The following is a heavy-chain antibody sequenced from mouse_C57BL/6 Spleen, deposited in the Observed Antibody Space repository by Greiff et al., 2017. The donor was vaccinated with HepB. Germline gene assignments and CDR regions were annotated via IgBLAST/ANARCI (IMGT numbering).Heavy chain of an antibody. D-gene: IGHD1-1*01. Sequence: QVQLQQSGAELVKPGASVKLSCKASGYTFTSYWMQWVKQRPGQGLEWIGEIDPSDSYTNYNQKFKGKATLTVDTSSSTAYMQLSSLTSEDSAVYYCAREPYGSSYGYAMDYWGQGTSVTVSS. J-gene: IGHJ4*01. CDR3: AREPYGSSYGYAMDY. V-gene: IGHV1-50*01. CDR1: GYTFTSYW. CDR2: IDPSDSYT.